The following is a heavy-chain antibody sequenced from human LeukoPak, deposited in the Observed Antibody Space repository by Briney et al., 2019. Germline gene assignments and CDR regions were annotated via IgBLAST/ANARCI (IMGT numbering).Heavy chain of an antibody. J-gene: IGHJ4*02. Sequence: GGSLRLSCAASGFTFSSYSMNLVRQAPGKGLEWVSYIDSSSSTIYYADSVKGRFTISRDNAKNSLYLQMNSLRAEDTAVYYCASPFDYWGQGTLVTVSS. V-gene: IGHV3-48*01. CDR1: GFTFSSYS. CDR3: ASPFDY. CDR2: IDSSSSTI.